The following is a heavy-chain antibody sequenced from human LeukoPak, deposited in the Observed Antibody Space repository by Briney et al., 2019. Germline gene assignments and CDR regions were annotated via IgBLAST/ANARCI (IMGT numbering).Heavy chain of an antibody. CDR1: GGSISSSSYY. CDR2: IYYSGST. CDR3: ARHDYSNNWFDP. J-gene: IGHJ5*02. V-gene: IGHV4-39*01. D-gene: IGHD4-11*01. Sequence: SETPSLTCTVSGGSISSSSYYWGWIRQPPGKGLEWIGSIYYSGSTYYNPSLKSRVTISVDTSKNQFSLKLSSVTAADTAVYYCARHDYSNNWFDPWGQGTLVTVSS.